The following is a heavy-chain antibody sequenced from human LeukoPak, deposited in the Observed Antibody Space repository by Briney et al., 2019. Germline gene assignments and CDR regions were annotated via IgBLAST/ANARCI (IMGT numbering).Heavy chain of an antibody. CDR2: ISGSGGST. CDR3: AKDAGYCSSTSCKHPTLLFDI. D-gene: IGHD2-2*01. V-gene: IGHV3-23*01. J-gene: IGHJ3*02. Sequence: PGGSLRLSCAASGFTFSSYAMSWVRQAPGKGLEWVSAISGSGGSTYYADSVKGRFTISRDNSKNTLYLQMNSLRAEDTAVYYCAKDAGYCSSTSCKHPTLLFDIWGQGKMVTVSS. CDR1: GFTFSSYA.